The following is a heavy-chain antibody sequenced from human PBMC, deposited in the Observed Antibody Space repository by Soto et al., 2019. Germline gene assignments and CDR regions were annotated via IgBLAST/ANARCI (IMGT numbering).Heavy chain of an antibody. Sequence: GGSLRLSCAASGFTFSSYAMSWVRQAPGKGLEWVSAISGSGGSTYYADSVKGRFTTSRDNSKNTLYLQMNSLRAEDTAVYYCAKDDEKGLRFLEWLSDSYYYYYMDVWGKGTTVTVSS. D-gene: IGHD3-3*01. CDR1: GFTFSSYA. V-gene: IGHV3-23*01. J-gene: IGHJ6*03. CDR3: AKDDEKGLRFLEWLSDSYYYYYMDV. CDR2: ISGSGGST.